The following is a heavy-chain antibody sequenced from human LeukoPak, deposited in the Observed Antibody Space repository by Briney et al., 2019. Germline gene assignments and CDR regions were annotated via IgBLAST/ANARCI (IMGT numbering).Heavy chain of an antibody. J-gene: IGHJ4*02. CDR3: AKDLSGELGSVDYYDSSGYLH. CDR2: ISGSGGST. Sequence: GGSLRLSCAASGFTFSSYATSWVRQAPGKGLEWVSAISGSGGSTYYADSVKGRFTISRDNSKNTLYLQMNSLRAEDTAVYYCAKDLSGELGSVDYYDSSGYLHWGQGTLVTVSS. V-gene: IGHV3-23*01. CDR1: GFTFSSYA. D-gene: IGHD3-22*01.